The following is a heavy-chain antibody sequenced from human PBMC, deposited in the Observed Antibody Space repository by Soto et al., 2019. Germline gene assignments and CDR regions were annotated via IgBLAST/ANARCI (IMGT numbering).Heavy chain of an antibody. CDR2: IGVAGDT. J-gene: IGHJ4*01. D-gene: IGHD3-10*01. V-gene: IGHV3-13*01. CDR3: VRDRYYRSGSLFQX. Sequence: GALRLSCVASGFVFSDHDMHWVRLVSGKGLELISEIGVAGDTYYPDYVKGRFTIYRENARNSLFLEMTGLRAGETAVYYCVRDRYYRSGSLFQXWGRGTPLTVSX. CDR1: GFVFSDHD.